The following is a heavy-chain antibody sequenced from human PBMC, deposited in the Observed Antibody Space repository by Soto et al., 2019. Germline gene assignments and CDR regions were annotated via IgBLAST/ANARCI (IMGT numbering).Heavy chain of an antibody. Sequence: SVKVSCRASGGTFISYAISWVRQAPGQGLEWMGGIIPIFGTANYAQKFQGRVTITADESTSKAYMELSSLRSEDTAVYYCARDERSGYYDLDYWGQGTLVTVSS. CDR2: IIPIFGTA. V-gene: IGHV1-69*13. D-gene: IGHD3-3*01. J-gene: IGHJ4*02. CDR1: GGTFISYA. CDR3: ARDERSGYYDLDY.